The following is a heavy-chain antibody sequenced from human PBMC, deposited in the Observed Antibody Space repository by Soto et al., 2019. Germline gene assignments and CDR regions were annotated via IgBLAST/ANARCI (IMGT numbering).Heavy chain of an antibody. Sequence: QVQLQESGPGLVKPSETLSLTCTVSGGSISSYYWSWIRQPPGKGLEWIGYIYYSGSTNYNPSLKIRVTMLVDTSKNQFALKLSSVTAAYTAVYYCARHNGRSGYDWSLSYWGQGTLVTVSS. CDR1: GGSISSYY. J-gene: IGHJ4*02. V-gene: IGHV4-59*08. D-gene: IGHD5-12*01. CDR2: IYYSGST. CDR3: ARHNGRSGYDWSLSY.